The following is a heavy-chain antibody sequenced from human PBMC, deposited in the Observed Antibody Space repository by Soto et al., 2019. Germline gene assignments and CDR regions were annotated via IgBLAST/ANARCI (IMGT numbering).Heavy chain of an antibody. CDR3: ATQRSEWELSFDY. Sequence: ASVKVSCKASGYTFTSYAMRWVRQAPGQGLEWMGWINPNSGGTNYAQKFQGWVTMTRDTSISTAYMELSRLRSDDTAVYYCATQRSEWELSFDYWGQGTLVTVSS. CDR2: INPNSGGT. D-gene: IGHD1-26*01. V-gene: IGHV1-2*04. J-gene: IGHJ4*02. CDR1: GYTFTSYA.